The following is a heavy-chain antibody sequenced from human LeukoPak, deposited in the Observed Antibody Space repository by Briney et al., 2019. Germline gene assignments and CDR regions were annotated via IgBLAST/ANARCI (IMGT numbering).Heavy chain of an antibody. CDR2: ISSSSSTI. Sequence: PGGSLRLSCVVSGFTFSNYNMKWVRQAPGKGLEWVSYISSSSSTIYYADSVKGRFTISRDNSKSTLYLQMNSLRAEDTAVYYCAKETARPAGVFEYWGQGTRVTVSS. CDR3: AKETARPAGVFEY. J-gene: IGHJ4*02. D-gene: IGHD1-14*01. V-gene: IGHV3-48*01. CDR1: GFTFSNYN.